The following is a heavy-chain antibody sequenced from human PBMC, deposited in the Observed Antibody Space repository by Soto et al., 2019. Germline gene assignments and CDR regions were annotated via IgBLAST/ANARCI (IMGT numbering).Heavy chain of an antibody. J-gene: IGHJ1*01. CDR1: GYTFSTSG. V-gene: IGHV1-18*01. CDR2: SRPDNGNR. Sequence: SVPVSFPPSGYTFSTSGISWVRQAPGQGLEWAGWSRPDNGNRKSAQRLQGRVTLTTDTSASTAYMELRSLTSDDTAMYYCARDTESNRYNDWGQGTLVTVSS. D-gene: IGHD1-20*01. CDR3: ARDTESNRYND.